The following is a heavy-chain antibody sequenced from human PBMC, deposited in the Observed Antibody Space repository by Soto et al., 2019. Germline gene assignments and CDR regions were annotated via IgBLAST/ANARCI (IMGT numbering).Heavy chain of an antibody. D-gene: IGHD2-21*02. J-gene: IGHJ4*02. CDR3: ASPPYCGGDCYYFDC. CDR1: GGTFSSYA. V-gene: IGHV1-69*01. CDR2: IIPIFGTA. Sequence: QVQLVQSGAEVKKPGSSVKVSCKASGGTFSSYAISWVRQAPGQGLEWMGGIIPIFGTANYAQKFQGRVTVTADESTSTAYMEMRSRRSEDPAVYYCASPPYCGGDCYYFDCWGQGTLVTVSS.